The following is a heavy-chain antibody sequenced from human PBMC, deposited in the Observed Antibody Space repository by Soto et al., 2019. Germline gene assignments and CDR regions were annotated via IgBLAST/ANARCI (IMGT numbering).Heavy chain of an antibody. V-gene: IGHV4-59*08. Sequence: SETLSLTCTVSGGSISSYYWSWIRQPPGKGLEWIGYIYYSGSTNYNPSLKSRVTISVDTSKNQFSLKLSSVTAADTAVYYCARRGIYCSSTSCYSQYYYYMDVWGKGTTVTVSS. CDR2: IYYSGST. CDR1: GGSISSYY. CDR3: ARRGIYCSSTSCYSQYYYYMDV. D-gene: IGHD2-2*01. J-gene: IGHJ6*03.